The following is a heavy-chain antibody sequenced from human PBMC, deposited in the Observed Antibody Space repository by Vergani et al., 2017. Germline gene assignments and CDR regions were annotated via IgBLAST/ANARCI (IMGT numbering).Heavy chain of an antibody. J-gene: IGHJ4*02. CDR1: GFTFSSYA. D-gene: IGHD6-19*01. Sequence: EVQLLESGGGLVQPGGSLSLSCAASGFTFSSYAMSWVRQAPGKGVEWVSAISGSGGSTYYADSVKGRFTISRDNSKNTLYLQMNSLRAEDTAVYYCAKEYFQQWLDRGGFDYWGQGTLVTVSS. CDR2: ISGSGGST. V-gene: IGHV3-23*01. CDR3: AKEYFQQWLDRGGFDY.